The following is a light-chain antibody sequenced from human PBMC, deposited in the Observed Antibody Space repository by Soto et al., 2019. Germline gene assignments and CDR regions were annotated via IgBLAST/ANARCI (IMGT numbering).Light chain of an antibody. CDR3: QQYGGSPWT. CDR2: GAS. J-gene: IGKJ1*01. Sequence: EIVLTQSPGTLSLSPGERATLSCRASQSVSSNYLAWYQQTPGQAPRLLIYGASSRATGIADRFSGSGSGTDFTLTISRLEPADFAVYYCQQYGGSPWTFGQGTKVELK. V-gene: IGKV3-20*01. CDR1: QSVSSNY.